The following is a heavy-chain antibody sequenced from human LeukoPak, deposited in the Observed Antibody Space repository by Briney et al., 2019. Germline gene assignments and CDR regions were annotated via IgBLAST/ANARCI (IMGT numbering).Heavy chain of an antibody. CDR3: ARVGNAEGGYYFDY. Sequence: SETLSLSCIVSGGSIIPYYWSWIRQSPGKGLEWIAYIDYTGSNNHNPSLKSRVTISVDPSKNQFSLELTAVTAADTAVYYCARVGNAEGGYYFDYWGQGTQVIVSS. V-gene: IGHV4-59*13. CDR2: IDYTGSN. J-gene: IGHJ4*02. CDR1: GGSIIPYY. D-gene: IGHD1-1*01.